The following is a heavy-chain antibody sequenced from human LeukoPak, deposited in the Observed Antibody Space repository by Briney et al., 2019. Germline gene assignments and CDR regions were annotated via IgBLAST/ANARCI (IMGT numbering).Heavy chain of an antibody. Sequence: GGSLRLSCAASGFTVSSSFIYWVRRAPGKGLEWVSFIHRDDKTYYADSVKGRFTMSRDSSKNTLYLQMNSLGADDTAVYYCAREVISTPSYFDYWGQGILITVSS. D-gene: IGHD2-2*01. J-gene: IGHJ4*02. V-gene: IGHV3-53*01. CDR2: IHRDDKT. CDR3: AREVISTPSYFDY. CDR1: GFTVSSSF.